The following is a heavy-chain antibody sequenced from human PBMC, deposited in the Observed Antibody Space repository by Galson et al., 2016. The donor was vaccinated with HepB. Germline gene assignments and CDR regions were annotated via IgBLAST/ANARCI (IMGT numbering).Heavy chain of an antibody. V-gene: IGHV3-33*01. CDR1: GFTFSSYG. CDR2: IWYDGSNK. D-gene: IGHD6-19*01. Sequence: SLRLSCAASGFTFSSYGMHWVRQAPGKGLEWAAVIWYDGSNKYYADSVKGRFTISRDNSKNTLYLQMNGLRAEDTAVYYCARGQWLALYYIDVWGKGTTVTVSS. CDR3: ARGQWLALYYIDV. J-gene: IGHJ6*03.